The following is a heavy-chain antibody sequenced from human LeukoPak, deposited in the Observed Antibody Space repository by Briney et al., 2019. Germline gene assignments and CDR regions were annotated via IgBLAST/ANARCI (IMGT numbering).Heavy chain of an antibody. V-gene: IGHV4-38-2*02. CDR3: ARVDWLRDYYYYMDV. Sequence: SETLSLTCNVSGYSIRIGYYWGWIRQPPGKGLEWIASIYHSGSTYYNPSLKSRVTISVDTSTNQFSLQLSSVTAADAAVYYCARVDWLRDYYYYMDVWGSGTTVTVSS. J-gene: IGHJ6*03. CDR2: IYHSGST. CDR1: GYSIRIGYY. D-gene: IGHD5-12*01.